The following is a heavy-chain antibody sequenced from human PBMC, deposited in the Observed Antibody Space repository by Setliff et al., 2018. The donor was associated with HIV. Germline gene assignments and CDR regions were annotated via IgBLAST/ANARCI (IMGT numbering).Heavy chain of an antibody. V-gene: IGHV3-74*01. D-gene: IGHD1-26*01. Sequence: GSLRLSCVASGLTFNRYWMSWVRQAPGKGLVWVSYINSEGSSTSYADSVKGRFTISRDNARASLYLEMRSLRAEDTAVYLCANLWEMGAWGQGTLVTVSS. CDR3: ANLWEMGA. CDR1: GLTFNRYW. CDR2: INSEGSST. J-gene: IGHJ5*02.